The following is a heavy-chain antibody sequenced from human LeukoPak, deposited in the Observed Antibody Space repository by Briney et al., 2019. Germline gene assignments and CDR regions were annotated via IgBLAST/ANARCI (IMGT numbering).Heavy chain of an antibody. D-gene: IGHD2-2*01. Sequence: SETLSLTCTVSGGSISNYYWSWIRQFPGKGLEWIGYIYYSGSTNYNPSLKSRVTISVDTSKNQFSLKLSSVTAADTAVYYCARSSIVVLPAALKVYYYYMDVWGKGTTVTVSS. V-gene: IGHV4-59*12. CDR2: IYYSGST. J-gene: IGHJ6*03. CDR3: ARSSIVVLPAALKVYYYYMDV. CDR1: GGSISNYY.